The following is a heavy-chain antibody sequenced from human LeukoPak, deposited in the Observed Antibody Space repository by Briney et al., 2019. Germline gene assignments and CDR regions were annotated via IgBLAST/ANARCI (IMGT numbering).Heavy chain of an antibody. V-gene: IGHV3-30*04. Sequence: GGSLRLSCAASGFTFSSYAMHWVRQAPGKGLEWVAVISYDGSNKYYADSVKGRFTISRDNSKNTLYLQMNSLRAEDTAVYYCARAGENRPIAAAGYFDCWGQGTLVTVSS. J-gene: IGHJ4*02. CDR1: GFTFSSYA. D-gene: IGHD6-13*01. CDR3: ARAGENRPIAAAGYFDC. CDR2: ISYDGSNK.